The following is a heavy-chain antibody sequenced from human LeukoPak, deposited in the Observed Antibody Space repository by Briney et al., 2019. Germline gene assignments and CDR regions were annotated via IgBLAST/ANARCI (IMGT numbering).Heavy chain of an antibody. Sequence: SETLSLTCTVSGGSISSYYWSWIRQPPGKGLEWIGYIYYSGSTNYNPSLKSRVTISVDTSKNQFSLKLSSVTAADTAVYYCARVGKVATFDYWGQGTLVTVSS. J-gene: IGHJ4*02. D-gene: IGHD5-12*01. V-gene: IGHV4-59*08. CDR2: IYYSGST. CDR1: GGSISSYY. CDR3: ARVGKVATFDY.